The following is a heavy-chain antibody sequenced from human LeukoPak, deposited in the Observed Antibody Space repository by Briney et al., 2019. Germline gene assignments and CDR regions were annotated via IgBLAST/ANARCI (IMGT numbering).Heavy chain of an antibody. J-gene: IGHJ6*02. CDR3: ARERITIFGVDYGMDV. Sequence: SETLSLTCSVSGGPIRSYYWSWLRQPPGKGLEGKGLEWIGYIYYGGSTSGSTNYNPSLKSRVTISVDTSKNQLSLKLNSVTAADTAVYYCARERITIFGVDYGMDVWGQGTTVTVSS. V-gene: IGHV4-59*01. CDR1: GGPIRSYY. CDR2: IYYGGSTSGST. D-gene: IGHD3-3*01.